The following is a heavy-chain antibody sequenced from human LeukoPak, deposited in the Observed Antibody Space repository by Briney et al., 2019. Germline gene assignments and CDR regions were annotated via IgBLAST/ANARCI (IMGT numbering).Heavy chain of an antibody. CDR2: TSGSGGST. Sequence: GGSLRLSCAASGFNLSSYAMSWVRQAPGKGLEWVSATSGSGGSTYYADSVKGRFTISRDNSKNTLYLQMNSLRAEDTAVYYCAKVGDYDILTGSPPFDYWGQGTLVTVSS. J-gene: IGHJ4*02. V-gene: IGHV3-23*01. CDR1: GFNLSSYA. CDR3: AKVGDYDILTGSPPFDY. D-gene: IGHD3-9*01.